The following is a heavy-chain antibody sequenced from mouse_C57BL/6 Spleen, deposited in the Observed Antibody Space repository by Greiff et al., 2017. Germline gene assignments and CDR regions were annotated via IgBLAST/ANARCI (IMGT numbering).Heavy chain of an antibody. CDR3: TRAPSTMVTTFYFDY. CDR2: ISSGGDYI. CDR1: GFTFSSYA. D-gene: IGHD2-2*01. Sequence: EVQLQESGEGLVKPGGSLKLSCAASGFTFSSYAMSWVRQTPEKRLEWVAYISSGGDYIYYADTVKGRFTISRDNARNTLYLQMSSLKSEDTAMYYCTRAPSTMVTTFYFDYWGQGTTLTVSS. V-gene: IGHV5-9-1*02. J-gene: IGHJ2*01.